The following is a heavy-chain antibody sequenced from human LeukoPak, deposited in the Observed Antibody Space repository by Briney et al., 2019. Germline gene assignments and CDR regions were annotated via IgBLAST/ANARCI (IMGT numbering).Heavy chain of an antibody. CDR2: ISAYNGNT. D-gene: IGHD3-10*01. V-gene: IGHV1-18*01. Sequence: VASVKVSCKASGYTFTSYGISWVRQAPGQGLEWMGWISAYNGNTNYAQKFQGRVTMTRDTSISTAYMELSRLRSDDTAVYYCARDHYYGSGSYPRYFDYWGQGTLVTVSS. J-gene: IGHJ4*02. CDR3: ARDHYYGSGSYPRYFDY. CDR1: GYTFTSYG.